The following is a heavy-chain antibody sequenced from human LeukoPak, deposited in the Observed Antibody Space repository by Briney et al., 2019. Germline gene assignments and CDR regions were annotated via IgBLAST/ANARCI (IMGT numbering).Heavy chain of an antibody. CDR1: GYTFTGYY. Sequence: GASVKVSCKASGYTFTGYYMHWVRQAPGQGLEWMGWINPNNGGTNYAQKFQGRVTMTRDTSISTAYMELSRLRSDDTAVYYCATLPVRFLEWLLGDYWGQGTLVTVSS. V-gene: IGHV1-2*02. J-gene: IGHJ4*02. CDR2: INPNNGGT. CDR3: ATLPVRFLEWLLGDY. D-gene: IGHD3-3*01.